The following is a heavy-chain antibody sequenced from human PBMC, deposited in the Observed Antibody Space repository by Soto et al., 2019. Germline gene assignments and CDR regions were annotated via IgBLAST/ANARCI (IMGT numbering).Heavy chain of an antibody. Sequence: SVKVSCKASGFTFTSSAFQWVRQARGQRLEWIGWIAVGSGYTNYAQRFQDRVTLTRDMSTATTYMELSRLTSEDTASYDCAADATAWQQMVPSDYWGQGTLVTVSS. CDR3: AADATAWQQMVPSDY. V-gene: IGHV1-58*01. D-gene: IGHD2-8*01. CDR2: IAVGSGYT. CDR1: GFTFTSSA. J-gene: IGHJ4*02.